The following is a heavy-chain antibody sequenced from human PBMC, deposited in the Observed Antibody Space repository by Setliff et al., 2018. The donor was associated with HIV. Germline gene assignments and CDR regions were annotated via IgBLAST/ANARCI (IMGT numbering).Heavy chain of an antibody. CDR2: IIPIFGTA. D-gene: IGHD3-9*01. V-gene: IGHV1-69*05. CDR3: ATDAYHDFLTGPTPGAFDI. CDR1: GGTFSSYA. Sequence: KVSCKASGGTFSSYAISWVRQAPGQGLEWMGGIIPIFGTANYAQKFQGRVTITTDESTSTAYMELSSLRAEDTAVYYCATDAYHDFLTGPTPGAFDIWGQGTVVTVSS. J-gene: IGHJ3*02.